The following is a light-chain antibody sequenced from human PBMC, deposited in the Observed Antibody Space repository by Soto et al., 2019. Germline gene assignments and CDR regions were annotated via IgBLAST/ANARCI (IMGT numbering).Light chain of an antibody. V-gene: IGLV2-8*01. CDR2: EVS. Sequence: QSALTQPPSASGSPGQSVTISCTGTSSDVGAYNYLSWYQQHPGKAPKLMIYEVSKRPSGVPDRFSGSKSGNTAPLTVSALQAEDEADSYCSSYAGSNNYVFGTGTKVTVL. J-gene: IGLJ1*01. CDR3: SSYAGSNNYV. CDR1: SSDVGAYNY.